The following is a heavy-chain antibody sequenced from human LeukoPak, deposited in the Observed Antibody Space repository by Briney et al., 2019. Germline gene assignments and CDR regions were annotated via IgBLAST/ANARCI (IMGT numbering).Heavy chain of an antibody. CDR2: IYYSGNT. V-gene: IGHV4-39*01. CDR1: GGSISSSSYY. D-gene: IGHD2-2*01. Sequence: SETLSLTCTVSGGSISSSSYYWDWIRQPPGKGLEWIGAIYYSGNTNYNPSLKSRVTISVDTSKNQFSLKLSSVTAADTAVYYCARHRIPAALASAFDYWGQGTLVSVSS. CDR3: ARHRIPAALASAFDY. J-gene: IGHJ4*02.